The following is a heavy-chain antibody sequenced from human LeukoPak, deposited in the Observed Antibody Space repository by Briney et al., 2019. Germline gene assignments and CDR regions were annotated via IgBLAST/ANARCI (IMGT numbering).Heavy chain of an antibody. V-gene: IGHV3-23*01. D-gene: IGHD2-2*01. CDR3: AKGEGGFCSSTSCSTFFDY. J-gene: IGHJ4*02. CDR2: ISDGGEST. Sequence: GGSLRLSCAASGFTFSSYAMNWVRQAPGKGHEWVSAISDGGESTYYADSVKGRFTMSRDNSKSTLYLEMNSLRAEDTAIYYCAKGEGGFCSSTSCSTFFDYWGQGTLVTVSS. CDR1: GFTFSSYA.